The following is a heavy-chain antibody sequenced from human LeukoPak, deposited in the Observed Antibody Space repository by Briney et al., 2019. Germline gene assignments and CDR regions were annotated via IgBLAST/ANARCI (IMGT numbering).Heavy chain of an antibody. CDR3: ARDRGAVAGDY. J-gene: IGHJ4*02. CDR1: GFTFSSSW. Sequence: GGSLRLSCAASGFTFSSSWMHWVRQAPGKGLVWVSRINTDGTNTDYADPVKGRFTISRDNAKNTLYLQMNSLRAEDTAVYYCARDRGAVAGDYWGQGTLVTVSS. V-gene: IGHV3-74*01. CDR2: INTDGTNT. D-gene: IGHD6-19*01.